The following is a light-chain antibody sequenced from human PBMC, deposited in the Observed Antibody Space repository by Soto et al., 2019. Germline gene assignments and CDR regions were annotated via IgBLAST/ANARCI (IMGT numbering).Light chain of an antibody. CDR3: MQSIQLPWT. CDR2: KVS. V-gene: IGKV2-30*01. Sequence: EVVMTQSPLSLPVTLGQPASISCRSSQSPLYSDGNTYLSWFQQRPGQSPRRLIYKVSNRDSGVPDRFSGSGSGTDFTLKISRVEAEDVGVYYCMQSIQLPWTCGQGTKGDI. J-gene: IGKJ1*01. CDR1: QSPLYSDGNTY.